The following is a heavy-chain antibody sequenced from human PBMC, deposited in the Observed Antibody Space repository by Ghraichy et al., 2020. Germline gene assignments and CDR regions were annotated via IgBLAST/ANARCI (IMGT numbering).Heavy chain of an antibody. CDR1: GFTFSSYA. J-gene: IGHJ6*02. CDR2: ISGSGGST. Sequence: GSLRLSCAASGFTFSSYAMSWVRQAPGEGLEWVSAISGSGGSTYYADSVKGRFTISRDNSKNTLYLQMNSLRAEDTAVYYCAKDPRADSSGYYPTYYGMDVWGQGTTVTVSS. D-gene: IGHD3-22*01. V-gene: IGHV3-23*01. CDR3: AKDPRADSSGYYPTYYGMDV.